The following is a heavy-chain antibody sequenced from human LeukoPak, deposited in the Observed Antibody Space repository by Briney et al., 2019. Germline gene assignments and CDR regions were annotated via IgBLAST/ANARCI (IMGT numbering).Heavy chain of an antibody. J-gene: IGHJ6*03. CDR2: ISGSGGST. CDR3: ARLTGTTFYYYMDV. CDR1: GFTFSSYA. Sequence: GGSLRLSCAASGFTFSSYAMSWVRQAPGKGLEWVSAISGSGGSTYYADSVKGRFTISRDNSKNTLYLQMNSLRAEDTAVYYCARLTGTTFYYYMDVWGKGTTVTVSS. V-gene: IGHV3-23*01. D-gene: IGHD1-7*01.